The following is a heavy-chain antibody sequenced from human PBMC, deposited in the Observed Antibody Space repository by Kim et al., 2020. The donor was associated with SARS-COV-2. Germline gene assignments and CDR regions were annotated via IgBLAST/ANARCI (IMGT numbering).Heavy chain of an antibody. CDR2: INPNSGGT. Sequence: ASVKVSCKASGYTFTGYYMHWVRQAPGQGLEWMGWINPNSGGTNYAQNFEGRVTMTRDTSISTAYMEMIWLRSDDTAVYFCARGRYCRSGNCFSNWIDPWGQGTLVTVSS. V-gene: IGHV1-2*02. D-gene: IGHD2-15*01. J-gene: IGHJ5*02. CDR1: GYTFTGYY. CDR3: ARGRYCRSGNCFSNWIDP.